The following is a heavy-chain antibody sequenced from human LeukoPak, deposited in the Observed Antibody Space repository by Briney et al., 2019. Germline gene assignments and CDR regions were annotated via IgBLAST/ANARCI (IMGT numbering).Heavy chain of an antibody. CDR2: IRYDGSNK. Sequence: GGSLRLSCAASGFTFSDYGIHWVRQAPGKGLEWVAFIRYDGSNKYYADSVKGRFTISRDNSKNTLYLQMNSLRAEDTAVYYCAKDTHSSGWYDRAFDYWGQGTLVTVSS. D-gene: IGHD6-19*01. J-gene: IGHJ4*02. CDR3: AKDTHSSGWYDRAFDY. V-gene: IGHV3-30*02. CDR1: GFTFSDYG.